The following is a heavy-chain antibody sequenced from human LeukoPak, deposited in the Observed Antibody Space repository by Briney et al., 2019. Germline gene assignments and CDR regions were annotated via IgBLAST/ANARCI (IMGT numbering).Heavy chain of an antibody. J-gene: IGHJ4*02. CDR2: ISGTGDST. D-gene: IGHD1-26*01. V-gene: IGHV3-23*01. CDR3: AKDSLWELVIHAYFDY. Sequence: GGSLRLSCAASGFTFSSYAMFWVRQAPGKGLEWVSAISGTGDSTYYADSVKGRFTISRDNSKNTLYLQMNSLRAEDTAVYYCAKDSLWELVIHAYFDYWGQGTLVTVPS. CDR1: GFTFSSYA.